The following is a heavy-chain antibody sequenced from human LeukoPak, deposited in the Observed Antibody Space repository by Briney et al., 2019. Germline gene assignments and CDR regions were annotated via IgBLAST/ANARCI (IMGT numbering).Heavy chain of an antibody. J-gene: IGHJ4*02. CDR3: ARSITALPPSFDF. CDR1: GXSFTNYW. Sequence: PGESLKISFKGSGXSFTNYWIGWVRQMPGKGLEWMGIIYAGDSDSRYSPSFQGQVTISADKSISTAYLQWSSLKASDTAIYYCARSITALPPSFDFWGQGTLVTVSS. CDR2: IYAGDSDS. D-gene: IGHD1-14*01. V-gene: IGHV5-51*01.